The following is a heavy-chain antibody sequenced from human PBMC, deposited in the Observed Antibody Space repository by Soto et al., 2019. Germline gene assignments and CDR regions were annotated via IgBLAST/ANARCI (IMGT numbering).Heavy chain of an antibody. J-gene: IGHJ4*02. CDR1: GYSFTTYG. CDR3: VRDLTGDLDY. Sequence: QVQLVQSGAEVRQPGASVKVSCKASGYSFTTYGMSWVRQAPGQGLEYMGWINGYGHGAKYVQRFQGRFAMTTDTSTNTVYMDLRSLTSDDTAVYYCVRDLTGDLDYWGQGTVVIVSP. V-gene: IGHV1-18*01. CDR2: INGYGHGA. D-gene: IGHD7-27*01.